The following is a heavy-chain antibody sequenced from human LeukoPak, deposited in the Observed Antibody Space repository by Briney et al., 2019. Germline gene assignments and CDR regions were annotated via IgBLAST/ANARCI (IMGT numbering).Heavy chain of an antibody. V-gene: IGHV4-34*01. Sequence: PSETLSLTCAVFGGSFSDYYWGWIRQPPGMGLEWIGEINHSGSTNYNPSLKSRVTISIDTSKNQFSLRLSSVTAADTAMYYCARDLVAAPSEWGQGTLVTVSS. CDR1: GGSFSDYY. CDR3: ARDLVAAPSE. D-gene: IGHD2-15*01. J-gene: IGHJ4*02. CDR2: INHSGST.